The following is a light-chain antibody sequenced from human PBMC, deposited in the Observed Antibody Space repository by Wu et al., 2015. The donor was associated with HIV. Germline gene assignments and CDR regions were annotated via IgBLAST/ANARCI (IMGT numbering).Light chain of an antibody. Sequence: EIVLTQSPGTLSLSPGESATLSCKASQSVSNYYLAWYQQRPGQAPRVVIYGAFIRATGIPDRFSGRGSETDFTLTINRLEPEDFAVYFCQQYGSSPLTFGGGTKVEIK. CDR2: GAF. J-gene: IGKJ4*01. CDR1: QSVSNYY. V-gene: IGKV3-20*01. CDR3: QQYGSSPLT.